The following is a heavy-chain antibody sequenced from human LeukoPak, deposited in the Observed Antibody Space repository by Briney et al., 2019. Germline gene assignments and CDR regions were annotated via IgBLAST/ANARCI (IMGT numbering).Heavy chain of an antibody. V-gene: IGHV3-48*03. Sequence: GGSLRLSCAASGFTFSSHEMNWVRQAPGKGLEWVSYISGSGSTIYYADSVKGRFTISRDNDMNSLYLQMNSLRAEDTAVYYCARVPLSSGYFDYWGQGSLVTVSS. J-gene: IGHJ4*02. D-gene: IGHD3-3*01. CDR2: ISGSGSTI. CDR1: GFTFSSHE. CDR3: ARVPLSSGYFDY.